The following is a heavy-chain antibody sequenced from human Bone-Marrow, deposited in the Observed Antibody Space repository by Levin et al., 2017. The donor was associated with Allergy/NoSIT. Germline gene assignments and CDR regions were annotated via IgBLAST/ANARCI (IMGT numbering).Heavy chain of an antibody. Sequence: HPGGSLRLSCAASGFTVSSNYMSWVRQAPGKGLEWVSVIYSGGSTYYADSVKGRFTISRDNSKNTLYLQMNSLRAEDTAVYYCARVVLYSGSDVGFDYWGQGTLVTVSS. CDR1: GFTVSSNY. CDR2: IYSGGST. CDR3: ARVVLYSGSDVGFDY. D-gene: IGHD1-26*01. V-gene: IGHV3-53*01. J-gene: IGHJ4*02.